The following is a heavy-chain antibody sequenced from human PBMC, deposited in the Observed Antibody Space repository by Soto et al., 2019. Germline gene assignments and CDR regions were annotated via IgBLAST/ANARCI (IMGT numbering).Heavy chain of an antibody. D-gene: IGHD3-9*01. J-gene: IGHJ4*02. CDR2: IIPILGIA. CDR3: AGDPGSQDCVTGSVDY. CDR1: GGTFSSYT. V-gene: IGHV1-69*04. Sequence: SVKVSCKASGGTFSSYTISWVRQAPGQGLEWMGRIIPILGIANYAQKFQGRVTITADKSTSTAYMELSSLRSEDTAVYYCAGDPGSQDCVTGSVDYWGQGTLVTVSS.